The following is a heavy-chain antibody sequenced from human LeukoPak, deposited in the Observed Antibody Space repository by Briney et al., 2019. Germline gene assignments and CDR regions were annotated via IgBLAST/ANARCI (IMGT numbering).Heavy chain of an antibody. CDR3: ARDPRIASGFDY. CDR1: GGSFSGYY. CDR2: INHSGST. D-gene: IGHD6-13*01. V-gene: IGHV4-34*01. J-gene: IGHJ4*02. Sequence: SETLSLTCAVYGGSFSGYYWSWVRQPPGKGLEWIGEINHSGSTNYNPSLKSRVTISVDTSKNQFSLKLSSVTAADTAVYYCARDPRIASGFDYWGQGTLVTVSS.